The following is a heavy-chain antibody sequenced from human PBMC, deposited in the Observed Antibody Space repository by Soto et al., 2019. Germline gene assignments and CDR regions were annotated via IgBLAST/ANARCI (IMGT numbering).Heavy chain of an antibody. J-gene: IGHJ5*02. CDR1: GYTFANYG. CDR3: ARVVPGAEAWFGP. CDR2: ISLYSDGT. Sequence: GASVKVSCKTSGYTFANYGITWVREAPGQPLEWLGWISLYSDGTNYAQKFQGRVSMTTDTSTTTAYMELRSLRSDDTAVYYCARVVPGAEAWFGPWGQGTLVTVSS. V-gene: IGHV1-18*01. D-gene: IGHD2-2*01.